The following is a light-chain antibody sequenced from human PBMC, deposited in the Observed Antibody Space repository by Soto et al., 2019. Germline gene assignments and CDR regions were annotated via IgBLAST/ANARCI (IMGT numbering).Light chain of an antibody. Sequence: EIVLTESPGTVSLSPVETATLSFRASQSVNSNYLVWYQPKPGQAPRLLIYGASGRATGVPDRFSGSGSGTDFTLTISRLEPEEFAVYYCQQHNNWPPITGGQGTRREI. CDR2: GAS. J-gene: IGKJ5*01. V-gene: IGKV3-20*01. CDR1: QSVNSNY. CDR3: QQHNNWPPIT.